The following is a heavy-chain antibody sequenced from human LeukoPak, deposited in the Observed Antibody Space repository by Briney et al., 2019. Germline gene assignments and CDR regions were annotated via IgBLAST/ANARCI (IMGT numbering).Heavy chain of an antibody. CDR3: AGDRGTMVRGEFDY. V-gene: IGHV3-30*03. D-gene: IGHD3-10*01. CDR2: ISYDGSNI. Sequence: GRPLRLSCAPSGFPFSSYGKHGAREAPGKGLVGVAVISYDGSNIYYADSVKGRFTISRDNSKNTLYLQMNSLRAEDTAVYYCAGDRGTMVRGEFDYWGQGTLVTVSS. J-gene: IGHJ4*02. CDR1: GFPFSSYG.